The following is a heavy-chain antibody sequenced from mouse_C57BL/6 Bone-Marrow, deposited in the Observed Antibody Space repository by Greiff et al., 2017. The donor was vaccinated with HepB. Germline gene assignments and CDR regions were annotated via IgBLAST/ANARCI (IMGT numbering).Heavy chain of an antibody. J-gene: IGHJ4*01. CDR3: ARDASQASYAMDY. CDR2: SRNKANDYTT. CDR1: GFTFSDFY. V-gene: IGHV7-1*01. Sequence: EVKLVESGGGLVQSGRSLRLSCATSGFTFSDFYMEWVRHAPGKGLEWIAASRNKANDYTTEYSASVKGRFIVSRDTSQSILYLQMNALRAEDTAIYYCARDASQASYAMDYWGQGTSVTVSS. D-gene: IGHD3-2*02.